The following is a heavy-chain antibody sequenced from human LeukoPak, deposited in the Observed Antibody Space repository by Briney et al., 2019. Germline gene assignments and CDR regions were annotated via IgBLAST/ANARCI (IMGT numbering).Heavy chain of an antibody. V-gene: IGHV6-1*01. CDR2: TYYRSKWYN. CDR3: ASTYGGHFQH. CDR1: GDSVSSNSAA. D-gene: IGHD4-23*01. J-gene: IGHJ1*01. Sequence: SQTLSLTCAISGDSVSSNSAAWNWIRQSPSRGLEWPGRTYYRSKWYNDYAVSVKSRITINPDISRNQFSLQLNSVTPEDTAAYYCASTYGGHFQHWGQGTLVTVSS.